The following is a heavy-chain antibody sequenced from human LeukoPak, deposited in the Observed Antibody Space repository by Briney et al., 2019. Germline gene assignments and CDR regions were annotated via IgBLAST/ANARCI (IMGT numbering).Heavy chain of an antibody. D-gene: IGHD3-22*01. CDR3: ARLPAFTMIVSRVSNYV. J-gene: IGHJ4*02. CDR2: IIPIFGTA. Sequence: SVKVSCKASGGTFSSYAISWVRQAPGQGLEWMGGIIPIFGTANYAQKFQGRVTITADESTSTAYMELSSLRSEDTAVYYCARLPAFTMIVSRVSNYVWGQGTLVTVSS. V-gene: IGHV1-69*13. CDR1: GGTFSSYA.